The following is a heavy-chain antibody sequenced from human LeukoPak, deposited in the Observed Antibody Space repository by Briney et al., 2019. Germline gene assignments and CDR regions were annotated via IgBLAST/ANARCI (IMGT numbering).Heavy chain of an antibody. J-gene: IGHJ4*02. CDR2: ISYDGSNK. CDR1: GFTFSSYG. D-gene: IGHD4-17*01. V-gene: IGHV3-30*18. CDR3: AKGGGATVTCFDY. Sequence: GSLRLSCAASGFTFSSYGMHWVRQAPGKGLEWVAVISYDGSNKYYADSVKGRFTISRDNSKNTLYLQMNSLRAEDTAVYYCAKGGGATVTCFDYWGQGTLVTVSS.